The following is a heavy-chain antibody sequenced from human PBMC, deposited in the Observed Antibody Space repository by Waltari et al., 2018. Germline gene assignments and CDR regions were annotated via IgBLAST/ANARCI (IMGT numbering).Heavy chain of an antibody. V-gene: IGHV3-43*01. CDR2: ISLDGGST. CDR1: GFTFDDYT. D-gene: IGHD4-17*01. J-gene: IGHJ3*02. Sequence: EVQLVESGGVVVQPGGSLRLSCAASGFTFDDYTMHWVRQAPGKDLECVSLISLDGGSTYYADSVKGRFTISRDNSKNSLYLQMNSLRTEDTALYYCAKDMGGVDYAAFDIWGQGTMVTVSS. CDR3: AKDMGGVDYAAFDI.